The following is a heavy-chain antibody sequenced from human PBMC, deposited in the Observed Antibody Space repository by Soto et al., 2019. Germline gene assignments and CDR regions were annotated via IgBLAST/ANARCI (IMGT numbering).Heavy chain of an antibody. CDR1: GGSISSGGYS. V-gene: IGHV4-30-2*01. Sequence: QLQLQESGSGLMKPSQTLSLTCAVSGGSISSGGYSWSWIRQPPGKGLEWIGYIYHSGSTYYNPSLKSRVTISVDRSKNQFSLKLSSVTAADTAVYYCARDQTNCSGGSCYEYYFDYWGRGTLVTVSS. CDR3: ARDQTNCSGGSCYEYYFDY. J-gene: IGHJ4*02. CDR2: IYHSGST. D-gene: IGHD2-15*01.